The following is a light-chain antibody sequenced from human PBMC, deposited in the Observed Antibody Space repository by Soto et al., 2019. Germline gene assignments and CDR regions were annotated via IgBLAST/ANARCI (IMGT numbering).Light chain of an antibody. Sequence: DIVMTQSPATLSVAPGERVTFSCRASQGVSRKLAWYRHKPGKAPRLLISGASTGATGIPARFSGSGSGTEFTLTISSLQSEDCAIYYCQQYHTWPITFVGGTKVEIK. CDR1: QGVSRK. CDR3: QQYHTWPIT. J-gene: IGKJ4*01. V-gene: IGKV3-15*01. CDR2: GAS.